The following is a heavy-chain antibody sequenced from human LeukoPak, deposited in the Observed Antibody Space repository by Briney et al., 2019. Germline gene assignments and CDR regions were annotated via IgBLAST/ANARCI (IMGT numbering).Heavy chain of an antibody. CDR1: GYTFTGYY. J-gene: IGHJ4*02. D-gene: IGHD6-13*01. CDR3: ARTARIAATVGDYFDY. V-gene: IGHV1-2*04. Sequence: ASVKVSCKASGYTFTGYYMHWVRQAPGQGLEWMGWINPNSGGTNYAQKFQGWVTMTRDTSISTAYMELSSLKSEDTAVYYCARTARIAATVGDYFDYWGQGTLVTVPS. CDR2: INPNSGGT.